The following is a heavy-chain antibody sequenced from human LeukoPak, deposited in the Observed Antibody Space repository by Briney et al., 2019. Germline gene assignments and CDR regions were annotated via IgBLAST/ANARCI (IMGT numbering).Heavy chain of an antibody. CDR1: GGSISSYY. D-gene: IGHD3-3*01. Sequence: PSETLSLTCTVSGGSISSYYWSWIRQPPGKGLEGVGYSYYSGSTNYNPSLKSRVTIAVDTSKNQFSLKLSSVTAADPAVYYCGRAPPVGEDYYYYYYMDVWGKGTTVTVSS. J-gene: IGHJ6*03. CDR2: SYYSGST. V-gene: IGHV4-59*01. CDR3: GRAPPVGEDYYYYYYMDV.